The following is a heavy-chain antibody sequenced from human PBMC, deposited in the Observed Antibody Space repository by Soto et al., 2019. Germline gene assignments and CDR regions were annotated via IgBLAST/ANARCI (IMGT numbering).Heavy chain of an antibody. D-gene: IGHD2-2*01. J-gene: IGHJ5*02. CDR3: ARGRVWIPAAIPERYNWFDP. Sequence: ASVKVSCKASGGTFSSYAISWVRQAPGQGLEWMGGIIPILGIANYAQKFQGRVTITADKSTSTAYMELSSLRSEDTAVYHCARGRVWIPAAIPERYNWFDPWGQGTLVTVSS. CDR1: GGTFSSYA. CDR2: IIPILGIA. V-gene: IGHV1-69*10.